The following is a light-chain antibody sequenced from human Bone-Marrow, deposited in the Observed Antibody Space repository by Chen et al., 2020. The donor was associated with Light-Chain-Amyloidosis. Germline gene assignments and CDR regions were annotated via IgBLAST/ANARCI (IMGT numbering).Light chain of an antibody. CDR2: WAS. Sequence: DIVMTQSPDSLAVPLGERAPINCKSSQSVLYSSNNKNYLAWYQQKPGQPPKLLIYWASTRESGVPDRFSGSGSGTDFTLTSSSLQAEDVAVYYCQQYYSTPLTFGGGTKVEIK. CDR1: QSVLYSSNNKNY. CDR3: QQYYSTPLT. V-gene: IGKV4-1*01. J-gene: IGKJ4*01.